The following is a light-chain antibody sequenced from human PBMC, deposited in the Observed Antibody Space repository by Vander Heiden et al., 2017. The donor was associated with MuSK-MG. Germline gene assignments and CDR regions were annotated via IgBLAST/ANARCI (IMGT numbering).Light chain of an antibody. Sequence: DIQMTQSPSTLSASVGDRVTITCRASQSIDSWLAWYQQKPGKAPYLLIYKASRLESGVPSRFSGSGSGTEFTLTISSLQPDDFASYYCQQYNSFPIAFGQGTRLEIK. CDR2: KAS. CDR1: QSIDSW. CDR3: QQYNSFPIA. J-gene: IGKJ5*01. V-gene: IGKV1-5*03.